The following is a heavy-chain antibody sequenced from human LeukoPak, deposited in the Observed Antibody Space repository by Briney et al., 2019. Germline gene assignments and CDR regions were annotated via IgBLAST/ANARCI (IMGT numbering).Heavy chain of an antibody. CDR1: GGSFSGYY. J-gene: IGHJ4*02. CDR2: INHSGST. V-gene: IGHV4-34*01. CDR3: ARDPDYSNYPLNY. D-gene: IGHD4-11*01. Sequence: SETLSLTCAVYGGSFSGYYWSWIRQPPGKGLEWIGEINHSGSTNYNPSLKSRVTISVDTSKNQFSLKLSSVTAADTAVYYCARDPDYSNYPLNYWGQGTLVTVSS.